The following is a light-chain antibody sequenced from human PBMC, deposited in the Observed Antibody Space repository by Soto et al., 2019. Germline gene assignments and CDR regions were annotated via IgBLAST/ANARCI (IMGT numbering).Light chain of an antibody. V-gene: IGKV3-11*01. J-gene: IGKJ1*01. Sequence: EVVLTQSPATLSVSPGERATLSCRASQNVRTFLDWYQQKPGQAPRLLIYGASNRATGIPARFSGSGSGTDFTLTISSLEPEDFAVYYCQQHSHWPPWTFGQGTRVDIQ. CDR1: QNVRTF. CDR2: GAS. CDR3: QQHSHWPPWT.